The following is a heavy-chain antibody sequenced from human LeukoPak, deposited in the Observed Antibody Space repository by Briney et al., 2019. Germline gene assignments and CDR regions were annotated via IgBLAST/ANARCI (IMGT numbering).Heavy chain of an antibody. CDR2: IYHSGST. CDR1: GYSISSGYY. Sequence: SETLSLTCTVSGYSISSGYYWGWIRQPPGKGLEWIGSIYHSGSTYYNPSLKSRVTISVDTSKNQFSLKLSSVTAADTAVYYCARDVRASYGSGSYYSHNWFDPWGQGTLVTVSS. V-gene: IGHV4-38-2*02. CDR3: ARDVRASYGSGSYYSHNWFDP. J-gene: IGHJ5*02. D-gene: IGHD3-10*01.